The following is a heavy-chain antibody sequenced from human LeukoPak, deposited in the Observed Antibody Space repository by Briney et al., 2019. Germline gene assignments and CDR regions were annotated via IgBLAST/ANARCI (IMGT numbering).Heavy chain of an antibody. J-gene: IGHJ5*02. V-gene: IGHV1-2*02. CDR2: INPNSGGT. D-gene: IGHD2-2*01. Sequence: ASVKVSCKASGYTFTGYYMHWVRQAPGQGLEWMGWINPNSGGTNYAQKFQGRVTMTRDTSISTAYMELSRLRSGDTAVYYCARQDCSSTSCYFYEDWFDPWGQGTLVTVSS. CDR1: GYTFTGYY. CDR3: ARQDCSSTSCYFYEDWFDP.